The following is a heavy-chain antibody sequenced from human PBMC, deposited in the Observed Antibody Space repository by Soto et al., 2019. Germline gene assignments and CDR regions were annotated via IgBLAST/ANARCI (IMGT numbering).Heavy chain of an antibody. CDR1: GYTFRNYG. CDR2: ISAYTGNT. CDR3: AGDHGEEATGRYFDY. Sequence: QVQLVQSGAEVKKPGTSVKVSCKASGYTFRNYGITWLRQAPGQGLEWMGWISAYTGNTNYAQKSQGRVIMTTDTSTSRAYMELRSLGSDDTATYYCAGDHGEEATGRYFDYWGQGTLVTVAS. J-gene: IGHJ4*02. V-gene: IGHV1-18*01. D-gene: IGHD4-17*01.